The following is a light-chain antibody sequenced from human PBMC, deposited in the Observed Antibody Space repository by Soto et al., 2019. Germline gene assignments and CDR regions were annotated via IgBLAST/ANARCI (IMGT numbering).Light chain of an antibody. CDR2: GAS. CDR1: QSISSNY. Sequence: EIVLTQSPGTLSLSPGERATLSCRASQSISSNYLAWYQQKPGQAPRLLIYGASNRATGIPDRFSGSESGTDFTLTISRLEPQDFAVYFCQQYAVPPWTFGQGTKVEIK. V-gene: IGKV3-20*01. J-gene: IGKJ1*01. CDR3: QQYAVPPWT.